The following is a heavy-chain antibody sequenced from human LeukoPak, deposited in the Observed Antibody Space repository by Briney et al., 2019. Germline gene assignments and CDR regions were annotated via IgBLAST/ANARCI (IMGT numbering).Heavy chain of an antibody. CDR2: TNHSGST. D-gene: IGHD3-22*01. V-gene: IGHV4-34*01. CDR3: ARGYDSSGYYYYDYYYGMDV. J-gene: IGHJ6*02. CDR1: GGSFSGYY. Sequence: SETLSLTCAVYGGSFSGYYWSWIRQPPGKGLEWIGETNHSGSTNYNPSLKSRVTISVDTSKNQFSLKLSSVTAADTAVYYCARGYDSSGYYYYDYYYGMDVWGQGTTVTVSS.